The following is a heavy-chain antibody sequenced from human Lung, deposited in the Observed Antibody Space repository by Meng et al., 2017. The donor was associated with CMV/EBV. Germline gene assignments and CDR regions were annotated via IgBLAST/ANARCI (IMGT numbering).Heavy chain of an antibody. V-gene: IGHV4-30-4*01. CDR2: IHYSGTT. J-gene: IGHJ4*02. CDR3: ARDSPGGYGYFDS. CDR1: DGFTTSDDYY. D-gene: IGHD5-12*01. Sequence: QEHPQASRPGLVKPSQTLSLTCTVSDGFTTSDDYYWSWIRQPPGKGLEWIGYIHYSGTTYYNPSLKSRIAISLDTSKNQFSLNLNSVTAADAAVYYCARDSPGGYGYFDSWGQGTLVTVSS.